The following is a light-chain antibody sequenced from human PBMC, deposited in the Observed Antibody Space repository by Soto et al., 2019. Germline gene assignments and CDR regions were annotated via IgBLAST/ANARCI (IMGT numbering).Light chain of an antibody. Sequence: DIQMTQSPSSLSASVLYIVTITFRASQSISTYLNWYQQKAGLAPKLLIYAASSLQSGVPSRFSGSGSGTDFTLTISSLQPDDFATYYCQHYNSYSEEFGQGTKVDIK. J-gene: IGKJ1*01. CDR1: QSISTY. CDR3: QHYNSYSEE. CDR2: AAS. V-gene: IGKV1-39*01.